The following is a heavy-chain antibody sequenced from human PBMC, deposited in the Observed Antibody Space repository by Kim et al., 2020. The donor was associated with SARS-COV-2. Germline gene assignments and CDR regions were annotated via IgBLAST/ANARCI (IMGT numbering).Heavy chain of an antibody. CDR2: MNPNSGNT. V-gene: IGHV1-8*01. D-gene: IGHD2-21*01. CDR3: ARGHLKSIVVVIAPRPYYYYMDV. CDR1: GYTFTSYD. Sequence: ASVKVSSKASGYTFTSYDINWVRQATGQGLEWMGWMNPNSGNTGYAQKFQGRVTMTRNTSINTAYMELSSLRSEDTAVYYCARGHLKSIVVVIAPRPYYYYMDVWGKGTTVTVSS. J-gene: IGHJ6*03.